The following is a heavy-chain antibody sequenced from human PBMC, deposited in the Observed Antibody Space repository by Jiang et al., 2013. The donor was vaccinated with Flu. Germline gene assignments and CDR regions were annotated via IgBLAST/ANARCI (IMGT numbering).Heavy chain of an antibody. D-gene: IGHD4-23*01. CDR2: IYYSGST. Sequence: GPGLVKPSETLSLTCTVSGGSISSYYWSWIRQPPGKGLEWIGYIYYSGSTNYNPSLKSRVTISVDTSKNQFSLKLSSVTAADTAVYYCARWIESLYGGSLDYWGQGTLVTVSS. J-gene: IGHJ4*02. CDR1: GGSISSYY. V-gene: IGHV4-59*01. CDR3: ARWIESLYGGSLDY.